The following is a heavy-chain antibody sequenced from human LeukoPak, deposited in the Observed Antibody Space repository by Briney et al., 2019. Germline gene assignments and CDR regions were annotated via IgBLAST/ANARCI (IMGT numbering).Heavy chain of an antibody. CDR1: GGSFSGYY. D-gene: IGHD5-12*01. CDR2: INHSGST. V-gene: IGHV4-34*01. Sequence: SGTLSLTCAVYGGSFSGYYWSWIRQPPGKGLEWIGEINHSGSTNYNPSLKSRVTISVDTSKNQFSLKLSSVTAADTAVYYCARGWLRFTARGSWFDPWGQGTLVTVSS. J-gene: IGHJ5*02. CDR3: ARGWLRFTARGSWFDP.